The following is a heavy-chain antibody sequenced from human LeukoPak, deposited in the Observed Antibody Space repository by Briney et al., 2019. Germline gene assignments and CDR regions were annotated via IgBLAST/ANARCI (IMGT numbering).Heavy chain of an antibody. CDR3: ARDLGKGASSSGNWFDP. V-gene: IGHV4-34*01. D-gene: IGHD6-6*01. Sequence: SETLSLTCAVYGGSFSGYYWRRIRQPPGKGLEWIGEINHSGSTNYKPSLKSRVTISVDTCKNQFSLKLSSVTAADTAVYYCARDLGKGASSSGNWFDPGAREPWSPSPQ. J-gene: IGHJ5*02. CDR1: GGSFSGYY. CDR2: INHSGST.